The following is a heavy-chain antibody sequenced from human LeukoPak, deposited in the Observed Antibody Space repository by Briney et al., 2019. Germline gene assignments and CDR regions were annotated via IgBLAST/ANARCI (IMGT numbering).Heavy chain of an antibody. CDR1: GFTFSSYW. Sequence: RGSLRLSCAASGFTFSSYWMSWVRQAPGKGLEWVANIKQDGSEKYYVDSVKGRFTISRDNAKSSLYLQMNSLRAEDTAVYYCARAAVYYDSSGYKYWGQGTLVTVSS. D-gene: IGHD3-22*01. J-gene: IGHJ4*02. CDR3: ARAAVYYDSSGYKY. V-gene: IGHV3-7*01. CDR2: IKQDGSEK.